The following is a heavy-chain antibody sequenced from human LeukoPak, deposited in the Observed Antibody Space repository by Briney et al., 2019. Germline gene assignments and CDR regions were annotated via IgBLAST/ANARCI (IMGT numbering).Heavy chain of an antibody. J-gene: IGHJ3*02. CDR3: AGCIVVVVAATLPDAFDI. V-gene: IGHV3-7*01. CDR1: GFTFSSYW. CDR2: IKQDGSEK. D-gene: IGHD2-15*01. Sequence: GGSLRLSCAASGFTFSSYWMSWVRQAPGKGLEWVANIKQDGSEKYYVDSVKGRFTISRDNAKNSLYLQMNSLRAEDTAVYYCAGCIVVVVAATLPDAFDIWGQGTMVTVSS.